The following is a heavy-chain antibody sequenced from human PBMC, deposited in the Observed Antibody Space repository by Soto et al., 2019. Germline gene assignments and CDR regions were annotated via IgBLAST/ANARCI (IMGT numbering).Heavy chain of an antibody. CDR2: IYKSTTT. J-gene: IGHJ5*01. Sequence: SETLPLTCSVSGDSISTVDYFWAWIRQPPGQALEYIGYIYKSTTTYYNPSFESRVAISLDTSKSQFSLNVTSVTDADTAVYFCARGRYCLTGRCFPNWFDSWGQGTLVTVSS. D-gene: IGHD2-15*01. CDR3: ARGRYCLTGRCFPNWFDS. CDR1: GDSISTVDYF. V-gene: IGHV4-30-4*01.